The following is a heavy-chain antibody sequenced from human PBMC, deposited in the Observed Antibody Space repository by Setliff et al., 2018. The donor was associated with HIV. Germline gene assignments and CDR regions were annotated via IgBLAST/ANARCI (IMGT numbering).Heavy chain of an antibody. CDR2: ISWNSDTT. Sequence: PGGSLRLSCVASGFTFHNYAMSWVRQTPGKGLDWVSTISWNSDTTDYADSVKGRFTISRDNAKNSLYLQMNSLRPEDTAFYYCAKGRYDSGRIPFDSWGQGALVTVSS. D-gene: IGHD3-10*01. CDR1: GFTFHNYA. V-gene: IGHV3-9*01. J-gene: IGHJ4*02. CDR3: AKGRYDSGRIPFDS.